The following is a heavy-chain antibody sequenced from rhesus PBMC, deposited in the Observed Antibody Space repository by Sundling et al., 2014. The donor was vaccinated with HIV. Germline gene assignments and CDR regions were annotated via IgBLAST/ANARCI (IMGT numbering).Heavy chain of an antibody. CDR3: ARDSYY. CDR2: MHGSGGDS. CDR1: GGSIRSSNW. J-gene: IGHJ4*01. Sequence: QVQLQESGPAVVKPSETLSLTCAVSGGSIRSSNWWTWIRQSPGKGLEWIGGMHGSGGDSEYNPSLKSRVTISEDTSKNQFSLKLNSVTAADTAVYYCARDSYYWGQGVLVTVSS. V-gene: IGHV4-93*01. D-gene: IGHD1-1-1*01.